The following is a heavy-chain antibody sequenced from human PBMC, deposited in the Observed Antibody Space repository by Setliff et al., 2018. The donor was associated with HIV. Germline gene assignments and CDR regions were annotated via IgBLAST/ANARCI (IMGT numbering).Heavy chain of an antibody. D-gene: IGHD3-10*01. CDR2: ISSSSTYT. J-gene: IGHJ5*02. CDR3: ASSGSGSYINWFGP. Sequence: GSLRLSCTASGFTFSDYYMSWIRQAPGKGLEWVSYISSSSTYTNYFDSVKGRFTISRDNAKNSLCLQMTSLRAEDTAVYYCASSGSGSYINWFGPWGQGTLVTVSS. CDR1: GFTFSDYY. V-gene: IGHV3-11*06.